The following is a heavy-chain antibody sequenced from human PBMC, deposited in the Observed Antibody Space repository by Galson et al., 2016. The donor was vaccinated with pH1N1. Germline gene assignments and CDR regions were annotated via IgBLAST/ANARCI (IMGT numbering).Heavy chain of an antibody. CDR2: LSGSADRS. V-gene: IGHV3-23*01. D-gene: IGHD6-13*01. CDR1: GLTFSNYA. CDR3: ARAIAAAEGY. Sequence: SLRLSCAASGLTFSNYAMTWVRQAPGKGLEWLATLSGSADRSHYRDSVKGRFTISRDNSKNSLYLQMDSLRAEDTAVYYCARAIAAAEGYWGQGTLVTVSS. J-gene: IGHJ4*02.